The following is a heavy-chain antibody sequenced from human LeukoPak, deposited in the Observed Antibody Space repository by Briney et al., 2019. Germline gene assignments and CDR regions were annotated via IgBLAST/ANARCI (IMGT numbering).Heavy chain of an antibody. J-gene: IGHJ5*02. D-gene: IGHD3-3*01. CDR2: MNPSTGNT. CDR1: GYTFTSYD. V-gene: IGHV1-8*01. Sequence: ASVKVSCKASGYTFTSYDVNWVRQATGQGREWIGWMNPSTGNTGYAQKFQGRVTMTRNTSISTAYMELSSLRSEDTAVYYCARGRDFWSGTKNCFDPWGQGTLVTVSS. CDR3: ARGRDFWSGTKNCFDP.